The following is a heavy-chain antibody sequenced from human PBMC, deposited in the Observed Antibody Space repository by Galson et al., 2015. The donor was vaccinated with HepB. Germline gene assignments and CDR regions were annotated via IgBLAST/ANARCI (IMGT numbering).Heavy chain of an antibody. J-gene: IGHJ4*02. CDR2: INTNTGNP. CDR3: ARDGPIGGDSSWYGLDY. Sequence: SVKVSCKASGYTFTSYAMNWVRQAPGQGLEWMGWINTNTGNPTYAQGFTGRFVFSLDTSVSTAYLQISSLKAEDTAVYYCARDGPIGGDSSWYGLDYWGQGTLVTVSS. CDR1: GYTFTSYA. D-gene: IGHD6-13*01. V-gene: IGHV7-4-1*02.